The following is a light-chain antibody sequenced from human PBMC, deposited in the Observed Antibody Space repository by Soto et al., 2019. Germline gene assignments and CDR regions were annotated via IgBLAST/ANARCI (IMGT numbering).Light chain of an antibody. J-gene: IGLJ1*01. CDR1: SSNIGAGYD. CDR3: QSYDSSLSGSEV. Sequence: QSVLTQPPSVSWAPGQRVTISCTGSSSNIGAGYDVHWYQQLPGTAPKLLIYGNSNRPSGVPDRFSGSKSGTSASLAITGLQAEDEADYYCQSYDSSLSGSEVFGTG. V-gene: IGLV1-40*01. CDR2: GNS.